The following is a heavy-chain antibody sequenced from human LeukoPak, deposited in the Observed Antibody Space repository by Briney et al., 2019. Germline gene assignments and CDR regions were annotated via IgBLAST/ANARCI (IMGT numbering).Heavy chain of an antibody. J-gene: IGHJ6*03. CDR3: ARTQDVTYFYYYMDV. Sequence: SVKVSCKASGGTFSSYAISWVRQAPGQGLEWMGGIIPIFGTANYAQKFQGRVTITADESTSTAYMELSSLRSEDTAVYYCARTQDVTYFYYYMDVWGKGTTVTVSS. CDR2: IIPIFGTA. V-gene: IGHV1-69*13. D-gene: IGHD2-21*02. CDR1: GGTFSSYA.